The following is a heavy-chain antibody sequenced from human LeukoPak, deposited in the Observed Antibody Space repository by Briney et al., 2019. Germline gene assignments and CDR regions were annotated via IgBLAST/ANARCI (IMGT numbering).Heavy chain of an antibody. CDR1: GYTFTDYY. CDR2: INPNSGGT. J-gene: IGHJ3*02. Sequence: ASVKVSCKASGYTFTDYYMHWVRQAPGQGLEWMGWINPNSGGTNYAQKFQGRVTMTRDTSISTAYMELRLRSDDTAVYYCARGDSGSYGDAFDIWGQGTMVTVSS. CDR3: ARGDSGSYGDAFDI. D-gene: IGHD1-26*01. V-gene: IGHV1-2*02.